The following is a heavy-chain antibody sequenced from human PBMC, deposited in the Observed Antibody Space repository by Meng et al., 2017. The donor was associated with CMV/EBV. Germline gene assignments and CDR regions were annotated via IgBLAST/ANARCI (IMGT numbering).Heavy chain of an antibody. CDR3: AKDWRWLLDY. CDR1: GFTFSSYA. D-gene: IGHD5-24*01. J-gene: IGHJ4*02. CDR2: ISGSGGST. Sequence: GESLKISCAASGFTFSSYAMSWVRQAPGKGVEWVSAISGSGGSTYYADSVKGRFTISRDNSKNTLYLQMNSLRDADTAVYYCAKDWRWLLDYWGQGTLVTVSS. V-gene: IGHV3-23*01.